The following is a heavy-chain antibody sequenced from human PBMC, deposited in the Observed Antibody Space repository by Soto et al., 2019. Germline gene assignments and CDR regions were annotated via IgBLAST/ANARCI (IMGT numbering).Heavy chain of an antibody. D-gene: IGHD2-15*01. CDR3: SRGILV. V-gene: IGHV4-31*03. CDR2: ISYGGTT. Sequence: QVQLQESGPGLVKPSQTLSLTCTVSGGSMNSGGYCWNWIRQHPGEGLEWIGCISYGGTTSYNPSLKSRVTISVDTSKNQFSLKLSSVTAADMAVYYCSRGILVWGQGTLITVSS. J-gene: IGHJ4*02. CDR1: GGSMNSGGYC.